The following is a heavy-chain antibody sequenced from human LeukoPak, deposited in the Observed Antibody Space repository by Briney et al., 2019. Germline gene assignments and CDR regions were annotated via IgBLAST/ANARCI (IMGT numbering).Heavy chain of an antibody. V-gene: IGHV4-34*01. CDR1: GASFSGYY. J-gene: IGHJ4*02. Sequence: SETLSLTCAVYGASFSGYYCSWIRHPPGKGREWNGEINHSGSTNYNPALTSRVTISVDTSKNQFSLKLSSVTAADTAVYYCARGQGIMTTVTPGYFDYWGQGTLVTVSS. CDR2: INHSGST. CDR3: ARGQGIMTTVTPGYFDY. D-gene: IGHD4-17*01.